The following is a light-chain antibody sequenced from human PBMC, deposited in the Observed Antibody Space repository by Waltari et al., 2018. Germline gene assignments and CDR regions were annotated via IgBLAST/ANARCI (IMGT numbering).Light chain of an antibody. CDR3: SSYSSTTTRVI. Sequence: QSALTQPASVSGSPGQSITISCTGSSTDIGGYFFVSWYQQHPGTAPNLIIYGVSNRPSGVSDRFSGSKSDNTASLTISGLQTEDEADYYCSSYSSTTTRVIFGGGTRLTVL. J-gene: IGLJ2*01. CDR2: GVS. V-gene: IGLV2-14*03. CDR1: STDIGGYFF.